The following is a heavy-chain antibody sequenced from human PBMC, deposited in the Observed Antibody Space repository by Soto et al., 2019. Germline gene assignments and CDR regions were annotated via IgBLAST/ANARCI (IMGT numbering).Heavy chain of an antibody. J-gene: IGHJ5*02. CDR2: ISGSGGST. CDR1: GFTFSSYA. CDR3: AKKALYVPAAPSDRFYP. D-gene: IGHD2-2*01. V-gene: IGHV3-23*01. Sequence: EVQLLESGGGLVQPGGSLRLSCAASGFTFSSYAISWVRQAPGKGLEWVSGISGSGGSTIYADSVKGRFTISRDNYKNEVYLQMSSLRTEDTAVYHCAKKALYVPAAPSDRFYPWGQGTLVTVSS.